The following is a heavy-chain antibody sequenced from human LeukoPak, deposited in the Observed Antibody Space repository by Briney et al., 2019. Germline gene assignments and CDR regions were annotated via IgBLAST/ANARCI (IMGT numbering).Heavy chain of an antibody. CDR3: AKGQNRNGGALAY. V-gene: IGHV3-30*18. D-gene: IGHD3-16*01. CDR1: GLTFSSFG. J-gene: IGHJ4*02. CDR2: ISHDGSQR. Sequence: PGRSLRLSCAASGLTFSSFGMHWVRQAPGKGLDWVALISHDGSQRYYTDSVRGRFTISRDNSKNTLYLQMDSLRAEDTAVYYCAKGQNRNGGALAYWGQGTLVTVSS.